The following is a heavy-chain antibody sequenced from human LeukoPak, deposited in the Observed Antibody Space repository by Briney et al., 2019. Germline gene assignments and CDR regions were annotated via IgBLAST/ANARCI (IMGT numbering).Heavy chain of an antibody. CDR2: IYYSGST. Sequence: SETLSLTCTASGGSISSSRYYWGWIRQPPGKGLEWIGSIYYSGSTNYNPSPKSRVTIPVDTSKNQFSLNLYSVTAADTAVYYCARRGQAGYLYWGQGTLVTVSS. V-gene: IGHV4-39*07. CDR3: ARRGQAGYLY. D-gene: IGHD3-16*02. CDR1: GGSISSSRYY. J-gene: IGHJ4*02.